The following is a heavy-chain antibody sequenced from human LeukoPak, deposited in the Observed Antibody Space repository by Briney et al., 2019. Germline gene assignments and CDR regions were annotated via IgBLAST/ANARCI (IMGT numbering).Heavy chain of an antibody. V-gene: IGHV3-7*01. CDR2: IKQDGSEE. Sequence: GGFLRLSCAASGFTFSSYWMSWVRQAPGKGLEWVANIKQDGSEEYYVDSVKGRFTISRDNAKNSLYLQMNSLTAEDTAVYYCARLLSNYYYYYMDVWGKGTTVTVSS. CDR3: ARLLSNYYYYYMDV. CDR1: GFTFSSYW. J-gene: IGHJ6*03. D-gene: IGHD2/OR15-2a*01.